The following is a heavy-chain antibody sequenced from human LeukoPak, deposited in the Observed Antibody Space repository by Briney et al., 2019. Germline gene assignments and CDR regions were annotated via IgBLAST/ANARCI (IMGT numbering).Heavy chain of an antibody. CDR2: ISSSSSYI. V-gene: IGHV3-21*01. D-gene: IGHD6-19*01. J-gene: IGHJ4*02. Sequence: GGSLRLSCAASGFTFSSYSMNWVRQAPGKGLEWVSSISSSSSYIYYADSVKGRFTISRDNSKNTLYLQMNSLRAEDTAVYHCAKDGRSYSSGWPPFDYWGQGALVTVSS. CDR1: GFTFSSYS. CDR3: AKDGRSYSSGWPPFDY.